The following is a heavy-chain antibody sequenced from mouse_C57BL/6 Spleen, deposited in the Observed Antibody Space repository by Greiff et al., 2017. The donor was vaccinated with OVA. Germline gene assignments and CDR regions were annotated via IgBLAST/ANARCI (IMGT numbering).Heavy chain of an antibody. CDR1: GYTFTTYP. J-gene: IGHJ2*01. V-gene: IGHV1-47*01. D-gene: IGHD3-3*01. CDR3: ARGSATPYYFDY. Sequence: VQLQQSGAELVKPGASVKMSCKASGYTFTTYPIEWMKQNHGKSLEWIGNFHPYNDDTKYNEKFKGKATLTVEKSSSTVYLELIRLTSDYSAFYYCARGSATPYYFDYWGQGTTLTVSS. CDR2: FHPYNDDT.